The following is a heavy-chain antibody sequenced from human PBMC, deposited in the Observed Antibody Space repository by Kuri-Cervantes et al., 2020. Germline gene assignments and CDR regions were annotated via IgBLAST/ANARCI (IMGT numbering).Heavy chain of an antibody. CDR3: AREGTIAAAPTFDY. J-gene: IGHJ4*02. CDR1: GFPFTSYG. V-gene: IGHV3-30*03. CDR2: ISYDGSNK. D-gene: IGHD6-13*01. Sequence: GGSLRLSCAVSGFPFTSYGMHWVRQAPGKGREWVAFISYDGSNKYYADSVKGRLTISRDNSKNTMYLEMNSLRAEDTAVYYCAREGTIAAAPTFDYWGQGTLVTVSS.